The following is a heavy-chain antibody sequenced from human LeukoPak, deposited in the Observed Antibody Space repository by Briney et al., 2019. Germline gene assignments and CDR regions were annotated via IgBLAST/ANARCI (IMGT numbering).Heavy chain of an antibody. CDR1: GGSISSSSYY. J-gene: IGHJ3*02. D-gene: IGHD5-24*01. CDR3: ARVEMAVYDAFDI. CDR2: IYYSGST. Sequence: SETLSLTCTVSGGSISSSSYYWGWIRQPPGKGLEWIGSIYYSGSTYYNPSLKSRVTISVDTSKNQFSLKLSSVTAADTAVYYCARVEMAVYDAFDIWGQGTMVTVYS. V-gene: IGHV4-39*07.